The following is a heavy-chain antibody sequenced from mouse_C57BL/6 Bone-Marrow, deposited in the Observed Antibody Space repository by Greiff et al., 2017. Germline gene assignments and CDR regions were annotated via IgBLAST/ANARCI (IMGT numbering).Heavy chain of an antibody. Sequence: VQLQQSGPELVKPGASVKISCKASGYSFTGYYMNWVKQSPEKSLEWIGEINPSTGGTTYNQKFKAKATLTVDKSSSTAYMQLKSLTSADSAVYYCARERLGGYWGQGTTLTVAS. D-gene: IGHD4-1*01. CDR3: ARERLGGY. J-gene: IGHJ2*01. CDR1: GYSFTGYY. V-gene: IGHV1-42*01. CDR2: INPSTGGT.